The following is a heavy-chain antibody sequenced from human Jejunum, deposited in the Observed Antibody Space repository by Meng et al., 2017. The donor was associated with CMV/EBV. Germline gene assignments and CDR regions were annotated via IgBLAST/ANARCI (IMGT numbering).Heavy chain of an antibody. CDR2: FYTRGST. D-gene: IGHD1-1*01. Sequence: QVQLQESGPGLVKSSQTLSLTCTVSGDSISGGNYYWSWIRQPAGKGLEWVGRFYTRGSTHYNAALKGRVTVSVDTSKNQFSLQLTSVTDADTAVYYCARNEDGYFDYWGQGILVTVSS. CDR1: GDSISGGNYY. J-gene: IGHJ4*02. V-gene: IGHV4-61*02. CDR3: ARNEDGYFDY.